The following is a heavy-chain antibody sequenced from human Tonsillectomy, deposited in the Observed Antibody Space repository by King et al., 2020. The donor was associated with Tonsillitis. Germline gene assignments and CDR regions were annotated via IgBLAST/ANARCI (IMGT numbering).Heavy chain of an antibody. D-gene: IGHD3-22*01. CDR2: INPNSGGT. J-gene: IGHJ5*02. Sequence: QLVQSGAEVKKPGASVKVSCKASGYTFTAYYMHWIRLAPGQGLEWMGWINPNSGGTNFAEKFQGRVTMTRDTSITTAYMELTRLRSDDTAVYYCARGGDSSHEYWFAPWGQGTLVTVSS. V-gene: IGHV1-2*02. CDR1: GYTFTAYY. CDR3: ARGGDSSHEYWFAP.